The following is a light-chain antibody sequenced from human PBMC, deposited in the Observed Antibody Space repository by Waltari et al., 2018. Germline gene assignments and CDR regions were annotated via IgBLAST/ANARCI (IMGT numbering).Light chain of an antibody. CDR3: QQSSRTPPWT. Sequence: DIQMTQSPSSLSASVGDSVTITCRASQSISIYLNWYQQKPGKAPKLRISAVASLQSGVPSRFSCSGSGTDFALTISSLQPEDCATYYCQQSSRTPPWTFGQGTQVEIK. J-gene: IGKJ1*01. CDR2: AVA. V-gene: IGKV1-39*01. CDR1: QSISIY.